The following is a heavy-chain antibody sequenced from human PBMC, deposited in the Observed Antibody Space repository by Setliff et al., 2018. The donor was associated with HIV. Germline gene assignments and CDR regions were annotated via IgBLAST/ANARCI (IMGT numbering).Heavy chain of an antibody. V-gene: IGHV1-69*02. CDR3: ARVNSDAFDV. CDR1: GGTFSYYT. Sequence: ASVKVSCKASGGTFSYYTFTWVRQAPGQGLEWLGRIVPLLGVPDYAQKFQGRVTFNADRATSTAYMELSSLRSEDTAVYYCARVNSDAFDVWGQGTKVTVSS. J-gene: IGHJ3*01. CDR2: IVPLLGVP.